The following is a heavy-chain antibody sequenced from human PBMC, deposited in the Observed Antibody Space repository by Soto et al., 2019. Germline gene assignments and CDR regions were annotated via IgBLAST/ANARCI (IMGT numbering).Heavy chain of an antibody. CDR3: ARGPTDCTNVVCYHNWFDP. J-gene: IGHJ5*02. D-gene: IGHD2-8*01. CDR2: MNPNSGNT. CDR1: GYTFTSYD. V-gene: IGHV1-8*01. Sequence: ASVKVSCKASGYTFTSYDINWVRQATGQGLEWMGWMNPNSGNTGYAQKFQGRVTMTRNTSISTAYMELSSLRSEDTAVYYCARGPTDCTNVVCYHNWFDPWGQGTLVTVSS.